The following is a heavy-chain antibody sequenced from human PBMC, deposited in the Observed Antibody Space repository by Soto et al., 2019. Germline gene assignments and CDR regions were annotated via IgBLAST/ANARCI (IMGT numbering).Heavy chain of an antibody. CDR2: IWYDGSTK. Sequence: QVKLVESGGGVVQPGRSLRLSCAASGFTFSSYGMHWVRQAPGKGLEWVAVIWYDGSTKYYADSVKGRFTISRDNSKNTLYLQMNSLRAEDTAVYYCARSYYDFSQFDYWGQGTLVTVSS. CDR3: ARSYYDFSQFDY. V-gene: IGHV3-33*01. J-gene: IGHJ4*02. CDR1: GFTFSSYG. D-gene: IGHD3-3*01.